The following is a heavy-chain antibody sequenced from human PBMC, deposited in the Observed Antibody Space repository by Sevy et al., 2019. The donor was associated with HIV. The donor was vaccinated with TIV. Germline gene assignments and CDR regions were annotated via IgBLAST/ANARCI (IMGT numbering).Heavy chain of an antibody. D-gene: IGHD3-22*01. CDR1: GFTFTSYA. Sequence: GGSLRLSCKPSGFTFTSYAMSWVRQAPGKGLEWVSTIYGGGGATYYADSVKGRFTISRDNSKNTLYLQMNSLRIEDTAVYYCAGGRYDSSGSFDAFDIWGQGTMVTVSS. CDR3: AGGRYDSSGSFDAFDI. V-gene: IGHV3-23*01. CDR2: IYGGGGAT. J-gene: IGHJ3*02.